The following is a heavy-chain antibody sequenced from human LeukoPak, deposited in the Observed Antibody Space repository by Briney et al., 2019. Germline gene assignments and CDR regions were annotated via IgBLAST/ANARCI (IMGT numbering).Heavy chain of an antibody. CDR1: GYTFTGYY. CDR3: AREGCSSTSCYELDWFDP. J-gene: IGHJ5*02. Sequence: ASVKVSCKASGYTFTGYYMHWMRQAPGQGLEWMGWINPNSGGTNYAQKFQGRVTMTRDTSISTAYMELSRLRSDDTAVYYCAREGCSSTSCYELDWFDPWGQGTLVTVSS. CDR2: INPNSGGT. V-gene: IGHV1-2*02. D-gene: IGHD2-2*01.